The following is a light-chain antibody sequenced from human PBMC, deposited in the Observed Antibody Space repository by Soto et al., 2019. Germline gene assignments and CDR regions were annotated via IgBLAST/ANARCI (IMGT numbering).Light chain of an antibody. Sequence: EIVMTQSPATLSVSPGERATLSRRASQSVSSSYLAWYQPNPGQPPRHLIYGASSRATGIPDRFSGSGSGTDFTLTISRLEPEDFAVYYCQQYGSSPQTFGQGTKVDI. J-gene: IGKJ1*01. V-gene: IGKV3-20*01. CDR2: GAS. CDR1: QSVSSSY. CDR3: QQYGSSPQT.